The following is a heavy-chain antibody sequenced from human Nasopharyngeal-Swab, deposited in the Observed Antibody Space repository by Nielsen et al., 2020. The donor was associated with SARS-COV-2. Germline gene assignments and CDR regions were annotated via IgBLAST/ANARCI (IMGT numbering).Heavy chain of an antibody. CDR3: ARDEPSSWSNTYYYYYGMDV. D-gene: IGHD6-13*01. CDR2: IYTSGST. V-gene: IGHV4-4*07. J-gene: IGHJ6*02. Sequence: VRQMPGKGLEWIGRIYTSGSTNYNPSLKSRVTMSVDTSKNQFSLKLSSVTAADTAVYYCARDEPSSWSNTYYYYYGMDVWGQGTTVTVSS.